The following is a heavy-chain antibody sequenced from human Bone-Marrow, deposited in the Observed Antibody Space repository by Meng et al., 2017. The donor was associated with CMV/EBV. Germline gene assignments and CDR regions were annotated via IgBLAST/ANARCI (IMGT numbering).Heavy chain of an antibody. CDR3: ARNSAFDI. D-gene: IGHD2/OR15-2a*01. J-gene: IGHJ3*02. V-gene: IGHV6-1*01. CDR2: TYYRSKWYN. CDR1: VDSVSINSAA. Sequence: SQTLSLTSAIPVDSVSINSAAWNWIRQSPSRGLEWLGRTYYRSKWYNDYAVSVKSRITINPDTSKNQLSLQLNSVTPADTAVYYCARNSAFDIWGQGTMVAVSS.